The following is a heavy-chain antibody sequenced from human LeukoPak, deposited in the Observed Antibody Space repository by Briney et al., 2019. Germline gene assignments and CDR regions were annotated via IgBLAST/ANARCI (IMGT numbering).Heavy chain of an antibody. CDR1: GGSISSYY. J-gene: IGHJ4*02. D-gene: IGHD3-9*01. V-gene: IGHV4-59*01. CDR3: ARHGRYFDWSGRLYFDY. Sequence: PSETLSLTCTVSGGSISSYYWSWIRQPPGKGLEWIGYIYYSGSTNYNPSLKSRVTISVDTSKNQFSLKLSSVTAADTAVYYCARHGRYFDWSGRLYFDYWGQGTLVTVSS. CDR2: IYYSGST.